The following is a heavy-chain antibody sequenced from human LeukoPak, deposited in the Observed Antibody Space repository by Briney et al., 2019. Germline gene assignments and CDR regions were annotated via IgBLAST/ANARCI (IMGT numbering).Heavy chain of an antibody. Sequence: SETLSLTCTVSGGSISSTNYHWGWIRQPPEKGLEWIGKIYYSGSTYYNPSLKSRVTISVDTSKNQFSLKLNSVTAADTAVYYCARRRYSSSSFDYWGQGTLVTVSS. D-gene: IGHD6-6*01. V-gene: IGHV4-39*01. CDR1: GGSISSTNYH. CDR2: IYYSGST. J-gene: IGHJ4*02. CDR3: ARRRYSSSSFDY.